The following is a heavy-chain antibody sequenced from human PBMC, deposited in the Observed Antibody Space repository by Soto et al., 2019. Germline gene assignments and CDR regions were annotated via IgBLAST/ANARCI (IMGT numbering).Heavy chain of an antibody. Sequence: GASVKVSCKTSGYTFTNNVIHWVRQAPGQRLEWIGWVNAGNDNTKWSREFQGRLTLTKDTSATTAYMELSSLTPEDTAIYFCAREVPYGYSRFDYWGRGTLVTVSS. CDR3: AREVPYGYSRFDY. CDR2: VNAGNDNT. D-gene: IGHD5-18*01. J-gene: IGHJ4*02. CDR1: GYTFTNNV. V-gene: IGHV1-3*01.